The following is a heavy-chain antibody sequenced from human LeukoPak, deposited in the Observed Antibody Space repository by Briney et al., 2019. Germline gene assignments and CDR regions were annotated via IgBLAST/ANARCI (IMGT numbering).Heavy chain of an antibody. CDR2: INYSGST. Sequence: SETLSLTCTVSGVSISSYYWSWIRQPPGKGLEWIGNINYSGSTNYNPSLGSRVTISVDTSKKQFSLNLSAVSAADTAVYYCARHGSRLGYYFYYWGQGTLVTVSS. J-gene: IGHJ4*02. CDR3: ARHGSRLGYYFYY. CDR1: GVSISSYY. D-gene: IGHD3-9*01. V-gene: IGHV4-59*08.